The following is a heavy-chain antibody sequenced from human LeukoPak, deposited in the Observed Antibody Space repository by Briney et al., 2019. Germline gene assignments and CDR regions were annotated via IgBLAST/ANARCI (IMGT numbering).Heavy chain of an antibody. CDR3: ARDLRVPRYCSGGSCYSGYYYYGMDV. J-gene: IGHJ6*02. V-gene: IGHV4-30-2*01. Sequence: SETLSLTCAVSGGSISSGGYSWSWIRQPPGKGLEWIGYIYHSGSTYYNPSLKSRVTISVDTSKNQFSLKLSSVTAADTAVYYCARDLRVPRYCSGGSCYSGYYYYGMDVWGQGTTVTVSS. CDR1: GGSISSGGYS. CDR2: IYHSGST. D-gene: IGHD2-15*01.